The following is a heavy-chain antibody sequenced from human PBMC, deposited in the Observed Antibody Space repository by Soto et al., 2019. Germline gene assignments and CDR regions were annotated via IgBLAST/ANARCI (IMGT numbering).Heavy chain of an antibody. D-gene: IGHD4-17*01. CDR1: GYTFTGYY. CDR3: ARAGKIYGDYAYFDY. J-gene: IGHJ4*02. CDR2: INPNSGGT. V-gene: IGHV1-2*04. Sequence: ASVKVSCKASGYTFTGYYMHWVRQAPGQGLEWMGWINPNSGGTNYAQKFQGWVTMTRDTSISTAYMELSRLRSDDTAVYYCARAGKIYGDYAYFDYWGQGTLVTVSS.